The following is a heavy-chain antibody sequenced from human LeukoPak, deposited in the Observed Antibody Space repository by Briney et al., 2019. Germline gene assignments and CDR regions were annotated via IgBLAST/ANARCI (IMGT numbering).Heavy chain of an antibody. J-gene: IGHJ4*02. V-gene: IGHV1-24*01. D-gene: IGHD6-13*01. CDR2: FDPEDDEA. Sequence: ASVKVSCKVSGYALTELSMHWVRQAPGKGLEWMGSFDPEDDEALYAQNFQGRVTMTEDTSTDTAYMELSRLRSDDTAVYYCARVRYSSSWSSFDYWGQGTLVTVSS. CDR1: GYALTELS. CDR3: ARVRYSSSWSSFDY.